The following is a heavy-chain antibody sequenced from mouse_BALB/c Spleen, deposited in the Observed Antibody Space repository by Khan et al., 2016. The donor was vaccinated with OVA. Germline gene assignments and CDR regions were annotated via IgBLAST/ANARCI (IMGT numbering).Heavy chain of an antibody. V-gene: IGHV1-77*01. J-gene: IGHJ4*01. Sequence: QVQLQQSGPELVKPGASVKMSCKASGYTFTDYDIRWVKQRTGQGLEWIGEIYPGSGSTFYNEKFKGKATLTADKSSNTAYMQLSSLTSEDSAVYFCAKSFYGNSYAMDYWGQGTAVTVSS. CDR3: AKSFYGNSYAMDY. CDR2: IYPGSGST. D-gene: IGHD2-1*01. CDR1: GYTFTDYD.